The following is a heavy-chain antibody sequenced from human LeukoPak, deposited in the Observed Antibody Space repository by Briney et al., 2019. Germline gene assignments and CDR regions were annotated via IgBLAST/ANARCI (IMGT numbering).Heavy chain of an antibody. J-gene: IGHJ4*02. D-gene: IGHD2-21*01. CDR3: ALTVIGVVYYFDN. V-gene: IGHV3-30*04. Sequence: GGSLRLSCAASGFTFNDYAMHWVRQAPGKGLEWVALISHDGTNKYYAESVRGRFTISRDNSRNTLYLYMNSLRDADTAVYYCALTVIGVVYYFDNWSQGTLVSFSS. CDR2: ISHDGTNK. CDR1: GFTFNDYA.